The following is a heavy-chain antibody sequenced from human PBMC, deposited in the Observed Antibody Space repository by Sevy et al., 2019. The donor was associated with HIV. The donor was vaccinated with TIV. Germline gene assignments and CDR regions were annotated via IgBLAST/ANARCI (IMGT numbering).Heavy chain of an antibody. Sequence: GGSLRLSCAASGFASSGYVMNWVRQAPGKGLEWVSSISGRDSSTYYADSVRGRFIISRDNSENTLYLQMNGLRAEDTAVYYCAKVTLWELLAAHDAFDVWGQGTMVTVSS. J-gene: IGHJ3*01. V-gene: IGHV3-23*01. D-gene: IGHD1-26*01. CDR2: ISGRDSST. CDR1: GFASSGYV. CDR3: AKVTLWELLAAHDAFDV.